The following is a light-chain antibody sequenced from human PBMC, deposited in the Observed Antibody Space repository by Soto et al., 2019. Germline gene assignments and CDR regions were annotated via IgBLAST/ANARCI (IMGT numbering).Light chain of an antibody. V-gene: IGLV1-44*01. CDR3: SSYRDRSLIV. Sequence: QPVLTQPPSASGTPGQRVTISCSGRSSNIGANPVNWYQQLPGMAPTVLLYSNDQRPSGVPDRFSGSKSGTSASLAISGLQSEDEADYYCSSYRDRSLIVFGGGTKLTVL. CDR2: SND. CDR1: SSNIGANP. J-gene: IGLJ2*01.